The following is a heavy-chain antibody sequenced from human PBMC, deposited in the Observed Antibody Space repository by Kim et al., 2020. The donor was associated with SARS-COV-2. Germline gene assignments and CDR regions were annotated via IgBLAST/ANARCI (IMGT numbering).Heavy chain of an antibody. CDR3: ARKLGDYWVY. CDR1: GGSFSGYY. Sequence: SETLSLTCAVYGGSFSGYYWSWIRQPPGKGLEWIGEINHSGSTNYNPSLKSRVTISVDTSKNQFSLKLSSVTAADTAVYYCARKLGDYWVYWGQGTLVTVSS. V-gene: IGHV4-34*01. J-gene: IGHJ4*02. CDR2: INHSGST. D-gene: IGHD7-27*01.